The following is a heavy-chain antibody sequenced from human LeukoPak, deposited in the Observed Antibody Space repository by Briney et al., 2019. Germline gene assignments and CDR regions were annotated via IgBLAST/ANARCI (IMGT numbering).Heavy chain of an antibody. CDR3: ARGFSGIRAFDI. J-gene: IGHJ3*02. V-gene: IGHV4-38-2*02. D-gene: IGHD6-25*01. CDR2: IYHSGST. Sequence: SETLSLTCTVSGYSISSGYYWDWIRQPPGKGLEWIGSIYHSGSTYYNPSLKSRVTISVDTSKNQFSLKLSSVTAADTAVYYCARGFSGIRAFDIWGQGTMVTVSS. CDR1: GYSISSGYY.